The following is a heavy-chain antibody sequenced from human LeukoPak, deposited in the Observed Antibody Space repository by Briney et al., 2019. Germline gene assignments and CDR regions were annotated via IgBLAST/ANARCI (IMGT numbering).Heavy chain of an antibody. J-gene: IGHJ5*02. CDR3: ARDWSPSWFDP. V-gene: IGHV3-11*06. Sequence: GGSLTLSCAASGFISSDYYMSWIRQAPGRGREWVSYISATSGYTKYGVSVKAQFTISRDNAKITVYVQMNSVRAYDTAVYYCARDWSPSWFDPWGQGTPVTVSS. CDR1: GFISSDYY. CDR2: ISATSGYT.